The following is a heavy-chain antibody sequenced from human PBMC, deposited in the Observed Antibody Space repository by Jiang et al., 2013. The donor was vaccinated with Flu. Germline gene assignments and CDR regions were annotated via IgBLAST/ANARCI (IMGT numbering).Heavy chain of an antibody. CDR1: GGSISSSSYY. CDR2: IYYSGST. CDR3: ARHIVVVTATWFDP. Sequence: GPGLVKPSETLSLTCTVSGGSISSSSYYWGWIRQPPGKGLEWIGSIYYSGSTYYNPSLKSRVTISVDTSKNQFSLKLSSVTAADTAVYYCARHIVVVTATWFDPWGQGTLVTVSS. V-gene: IGHV4-39*01. J-gene: IGHJ5*02. D-gene: IGHD2-21*02.